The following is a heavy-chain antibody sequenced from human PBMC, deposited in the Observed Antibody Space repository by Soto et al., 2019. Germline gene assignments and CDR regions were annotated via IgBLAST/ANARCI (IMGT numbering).Heavy chain of an antibody. CDR1: GFTFSSYA. Sequence: PGGSLRLSCAASGFTFSSYAMSWVRQAPGKGLEWVSAISGSGGSTYYADSVKGRFTISRDNSKNTLYLQMNSLRAEDTAVYYCAKDIVVVPAATRFYYYYMDVWGKGTTVTVSS. D-gene: IGHD2-2*01. V-gene: IGHV3-23*01. CDR2: ISGSGGST. J-gene: IGHJ6*03. CDR3: AKDIVVVPAATRFYYYYMDV.